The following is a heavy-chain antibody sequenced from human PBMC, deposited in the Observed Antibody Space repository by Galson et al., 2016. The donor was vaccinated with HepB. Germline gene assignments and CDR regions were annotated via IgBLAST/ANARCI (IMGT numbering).Heavy chain of an antibody. J-gene: IGHJ4*02. D-gene: IGHD1-1*01. CDR1: GFSFSSHS. V-gene: IGHV3-30-3*01. Sequence: SLRLSCAASGFSFSSHSMHWVRQAPGKGLEWVAFISHDGGNKQYADSVKGQFSISRDNSKSALYLQMNSLRPQDAAIYYCAREGATYNSDFDYWGQGTLVIVSS. CDR3: AREGATYNSDFDY. CDR2: ISHDGGNK.